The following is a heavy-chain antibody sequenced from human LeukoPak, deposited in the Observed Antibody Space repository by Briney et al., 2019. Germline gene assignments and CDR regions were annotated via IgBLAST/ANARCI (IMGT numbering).Heavy chain of an antibody. CDR2: ISYDGSNK. D-gene: IGHD6-13*01. CDR1: DFSFRSYP. V-gene: IGHV3-30-3*01. CDR3: GRVAAAGRHIDY. Sequence: GGSLRLSCTASDFSFRSYPMNWVRQAPGKGLEWVAVISYDGSNKYYADSVKGRFTISRDNSKNTLYLQMNSLRAEDTAVYYCGRVAAAGRHIDYWGQGTLVTVSS. J-gene: IGHJ4*02.